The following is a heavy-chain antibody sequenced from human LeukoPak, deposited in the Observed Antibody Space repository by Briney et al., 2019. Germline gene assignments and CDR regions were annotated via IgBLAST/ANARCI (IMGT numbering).Heavy chain of an antibody. J-gene: IGHJ4*02. CDR3: AKDALGHTVTTRYFDY. D-gene: IGHD4-17*01. V-gene: IGHV3-23*01. CDR2: ISGSGGST. Sequence: GGSLRLFCAASGFTFSSYAMSWVRQAPGKGLEWVSAISGSGGSTYYADSVKGRFTISRDNSKNTLYLQMNSLRAEDTAVYYCAKDALGHTVTTRYFDYWGQGTLVTVSS. CDR1: GFTFSSYA.